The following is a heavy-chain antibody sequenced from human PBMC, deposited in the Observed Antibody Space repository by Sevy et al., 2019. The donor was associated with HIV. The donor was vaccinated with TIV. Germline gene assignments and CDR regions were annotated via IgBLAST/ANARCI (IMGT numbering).Heavy chain of an antibody. J-gene: IGHJ4*02. D-gene: IGHD2-2*01. CDR3: ARYCSSTSCAHDY. CDR2: IKQDGSEK. V-gene: IGHV3-7*03. Sequence: GGSLRLSCAASGFTFSSYWMSWVRQAPGKGLEWVANIKQDGSEKYYVDSVKGRFTISRDNAKNSLYLQMNSLRAEDTAVYYCARYCSSTSCAHDYWGQGTLVTVSS. CDR1: GFTFSSYW.